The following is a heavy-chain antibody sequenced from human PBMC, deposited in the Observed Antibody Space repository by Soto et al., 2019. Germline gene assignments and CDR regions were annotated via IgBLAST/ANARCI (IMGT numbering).Heavy chain of an antibody. Sequence: ASVKVSCKASGGTFSSYAISWVRQAPGQGLEWMGGIIPIFGTANYAQKFLGRVTITADESTSTAYMELSSLRSEDTAVYYCARDQRGSYYGDYYYYMDVWGKGTTVTVSS. D-gene: IGHD1-26*01. CDR1: GGTFSSYA. V-gene: IGHV1-69*13. CDR2: IIPIFGTA. J-gene: IGHJ6*03. CDR3: ARDQRGSYYGDYYYYMDV.